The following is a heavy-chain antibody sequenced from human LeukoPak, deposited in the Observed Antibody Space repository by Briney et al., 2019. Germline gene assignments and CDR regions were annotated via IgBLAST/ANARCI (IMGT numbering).Heavy chain of an antibody. Sequence: PVKVSCKASGGTFSSYAISWVRQAPGQGLEWMGGIIPIFGTANYAQKFQGRVTITADESTSTAYMELSSLRSEDTAVYYCARANWDGSDYYGMDVWAKGPRSPSP. D-gene: IGHD3-10*01. CDR3: ARANWDGSDYYGMDV. CDR1: GGTFSSYA. V-gene: IGHV1-69*13. J-gene: IGHJ6*02. CDR2: IIPIFGTA.